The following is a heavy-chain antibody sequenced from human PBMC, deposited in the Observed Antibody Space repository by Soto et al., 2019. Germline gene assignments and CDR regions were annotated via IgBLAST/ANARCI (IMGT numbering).Heavy chain of an antibody. CDR2: ISGSGDST. Sequence: GGSLRLSCAASGFTFSSYAMSWVRQAPGKGLEWVSAISGSGDSTYYADSVKGRFTISRDTSKNTLYLQMDSLRAEDTALYYCAKSYSSNWYDYFDYWGRGTLVTVS. CDR1: GFTFSSYA. V-gene: IGHV3-23*01. J-gene: IGHJ4*02. CDR3: AKSYSSNWYDYFDY. D-gene: IGHD6-13*01.